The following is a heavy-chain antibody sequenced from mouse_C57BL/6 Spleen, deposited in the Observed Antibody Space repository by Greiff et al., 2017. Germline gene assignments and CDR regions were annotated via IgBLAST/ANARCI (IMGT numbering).Heavy chain of an antibody. V-gene: IGHV1-80*01. CDR3: ARGDYGYFDY. Sequence: VQLQQSGAELVKPGASVKIYCKASGYAFSSYWMNWVKQRPGKGLEWIGQIYPGDGDTNYNGKFKGKATLTADKSYSTAYMQLSSLTSEDSAVYFCARGDYGYFDYWGQGTTLTVSS. D-gene: IGHD2-4*01. CDR2: IYPGDGDT. J-gene: IGHJ2*01. CDR1: GYAFSSYW.